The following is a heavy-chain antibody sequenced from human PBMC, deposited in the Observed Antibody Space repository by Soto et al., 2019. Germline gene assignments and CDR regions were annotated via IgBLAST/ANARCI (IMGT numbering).Heavy chain of an antibody. D-gene: IGHD2-2*01. CDR1: GGSISSSSYY. CDR3: AVLTFRIEPAARAAAYYYMDV. CDR2: IYYSGST. J-gene: IGHJ6*03. V-gene: IGHV4-39*01. Sequence: SETLSLTCTVSGGSISSSSYYWGWIRQPPGKGLEWIGSIYYSGSTYYNPSLKSRVTISVDTSKNQFSLKLSSVTAADTAVYYCAVLTFRIEPAARAAAYYYMDVWGKGTTVTVSS.